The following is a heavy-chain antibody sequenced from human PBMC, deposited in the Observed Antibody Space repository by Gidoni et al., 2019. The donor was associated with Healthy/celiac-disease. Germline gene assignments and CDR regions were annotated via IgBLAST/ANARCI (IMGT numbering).Heavy chain of an antibody. J-gene: IGHJ4*02. V-gene: IGHV4-59*01. CDR3: ARDQGELGDFDY. CDR1: RGSISSYY. D-gene: IGHD7-27*01. CDR2: IYYSGST. Sequence: QVQLQESGPGLVKPSETLSLTCTVSRGSISSYYWRWIRQPPGKGLEWIGYIYYSGSTNYNPSLKSRVTISVDTSKNQFSLKLSSVTAADTAVYYCARDQGELGDFDYWGQGTLVTVSS.